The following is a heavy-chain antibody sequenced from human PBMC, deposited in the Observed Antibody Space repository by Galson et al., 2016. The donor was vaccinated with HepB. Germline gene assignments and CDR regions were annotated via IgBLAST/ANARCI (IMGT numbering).Heavy chain of an antibody. CDR3: ARLLAYCGGDCYSIFDY. CDR1: GFSLSTSGMC. V-gene: IGHV2-70*01. D-gene: IGHD2-21*02. J-gene: IGHJ4*02. CDR2: IDWDDDK. Sequence: PALVKPPQTLTLTCTFSGFSLSTSGMCVSWIRQPPGKALEWLALIDWDDDKYYSTSLKTRPTISKDTSKNQVVLTMTNMDPVDTATYYCARLLAYCGGDCYSIFDYWGQGTLVTVSS.